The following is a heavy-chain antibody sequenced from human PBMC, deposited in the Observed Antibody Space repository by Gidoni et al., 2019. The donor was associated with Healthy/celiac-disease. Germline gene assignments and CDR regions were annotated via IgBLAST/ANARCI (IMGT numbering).Heavy chain of an antibody. J-gene: IGHJ4*02. V-gene: IGHV3-23*01. Sequence: EVQLLESGGGLVQPGGSLRLSCAAPGFTFSSYAMSWVRQAPGKGLEWVSAISGSGGSTYYADSVKGRFTISRDNSKNTLYLQMNSLRAEDTAVYYCAKDFSARGYDSYYFDYWGQGTLVTVSS. CDR1: GFTFSSYA. CDR2: ISGSGGST. CDR3: AKDFSARGYDSYYFDY. D-gene: IGHD5-12*01.